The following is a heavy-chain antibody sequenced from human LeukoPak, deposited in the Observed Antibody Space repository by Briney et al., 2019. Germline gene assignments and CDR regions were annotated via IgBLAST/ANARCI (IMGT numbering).Heavy chain of an antibody. Sequence: GGSLRLSCAASGFTFSSYEMNWVRQAPGKGLEWVSYISSSGSTIYYADSVKGRFTISRDNAKNSLYLQMNSLRAEDTAVYYCASHGRSSGWWPLHSYYYYGMDVWGQGTTVTVSS. J-gene: IGHJ6*02. CDR3: ASHGRSSGWWPLHSYYYYGMDV. CDR2: ISSSGSTI. V-gene: IGHV3-48*03. CDR1: GFTFSSYE. D-gene: IGHD6-19*01.